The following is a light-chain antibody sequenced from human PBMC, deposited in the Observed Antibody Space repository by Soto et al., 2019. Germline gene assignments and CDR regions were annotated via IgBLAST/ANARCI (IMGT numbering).Light chain of an antibody. J-gene: IGLJ1*01. V-gene: IGLV2-14*03. CDR2: GVT. CDR1: SGDIGTYDY. Sequence: QSVLTQPASVSGSPGQSITISCIGTSGDIGTYDYVSWYQQHPGKAPKLIIYGVTDRPSGISDRFSASKSGNTASLTISGLQADDEADYYCSSSTISTTRVFGTGTKVTVL. CDR3: SSSTISTTRV.